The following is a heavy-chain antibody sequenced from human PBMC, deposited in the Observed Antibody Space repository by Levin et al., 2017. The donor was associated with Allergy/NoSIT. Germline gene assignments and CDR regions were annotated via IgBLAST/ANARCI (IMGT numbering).Heavy chain of an antibody. CDR3: ARDNVGSLDY. Sequence: SETLSLTCSVSGASISSCCWGWIRQPPGKGLEWIGYIQDTGNINYNPSSMSRVTISINTSKNQFSLKLTSVTAADTAVYFCARDNVGSLDYWGQGTLVTVSS. V-gene: IGHV4-59*01. CDR2: IQDTGNI. CDR1: GASISSCC. J-gene: IGHJ4*02. D-gene: IGHD3-10*01.